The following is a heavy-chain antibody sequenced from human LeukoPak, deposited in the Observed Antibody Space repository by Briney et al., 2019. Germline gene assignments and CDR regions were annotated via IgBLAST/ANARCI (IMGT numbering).Heavy chain of an antibody. CDR2: IYPGDSDT. V-gene: IGHV5-51*01. CDR3: TRQYSSPWFYFDY. Sequence: GESLKISCKGSGYSFTSYWIAWVRQMPGKGLEWMGLIYPGDSDTKYNPSFQGQVTISADKSINTAYLQWTSLKASDTAIYYCTRQYSSPWFYFDYWGQGTLVTASS. J-gene: IGHJ4*02. D-gene: IGHD6-19*01. CDR1: GYSFTSYW.